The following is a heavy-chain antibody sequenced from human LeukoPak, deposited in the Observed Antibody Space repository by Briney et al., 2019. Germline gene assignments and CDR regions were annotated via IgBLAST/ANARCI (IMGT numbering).Heavy chain of an antibody. V-gene: IGHV1-2*06. J-gene: IGHJ4*02. CDR2: INPNSGDT. Sequence: ASVKVSCKASGYTFTGYHMHWVRQAPRQGLEWMGRINPNSGDTNYAQKFQGRVTMTRDTSISTAYMELSRLTSDDTAVYYCARESARSRIYDYWGQGTLVTVSS. CDR3: ARESARSRIYDY. CDR1: GYTFTGYH.